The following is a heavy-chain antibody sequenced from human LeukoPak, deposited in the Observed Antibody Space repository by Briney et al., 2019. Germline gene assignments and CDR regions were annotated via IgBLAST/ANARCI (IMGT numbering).Heavy chain of an antibody. CDR1: GGSISSSIW. D-gene: IGHD2-2*01. V-gene: IGHV4-4*02. CDR2: IYHSGST. CDR3: AAGGCSSTSCYSLSHFDY. J-gene: IGHJ4*02. Sequence: SETLSLTCAVSGGSISSSIWWTWVRQPPGKGLEWIGEIYHSGSTNYNPSLKSRLTISVDTSKNQFSLKLSSVTAADTAVYYCAAGGCSSTSCYSLSHFDYWGQGTLVTVSS.